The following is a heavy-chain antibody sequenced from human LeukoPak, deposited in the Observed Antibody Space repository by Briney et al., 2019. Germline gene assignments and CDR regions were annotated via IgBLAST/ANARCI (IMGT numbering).Heavy chain of an antibody. CDR2: ISSSSSYI. CDR3: ARDPYSGNYGAYYYYYLDV. J-gene: IGHJ6*03. Sequence: GGSLRLSCSASGFTFSSYSMNWVRQAPGKGLEWVSSISSSSSYIYYADSLKSLFTICRDNDKNSLYLQMDSLRVEDTAEYYCARDPYSGNYGAYYYYYLDVWGKGTKVSVCS. V-gene: IGHV3-21*06. CDR1: GFTFSSYS. D-gene: IGHD1-26*01.